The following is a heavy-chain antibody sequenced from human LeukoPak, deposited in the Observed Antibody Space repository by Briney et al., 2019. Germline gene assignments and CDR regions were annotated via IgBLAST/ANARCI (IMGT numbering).Heavy chain of an antibody. Sequence: ASVKVSCKASGYTFTSYDINWVRQATGQGLEWMGWMNPNSGNTGYAQKFQGRVTMTRNTSISTAYMELSSLRSEDTAVYYCARGSLSVGSYFYYYGMDVWGQGTTVTVSS. CDR3: ARGSLSVGSYFYYYGMDV. D-gene: IGHD1-26*01. V-gene: IGHV1-8*01. J-gene: IGHJ6*02. CDR1: GYTFTSYD. CDR2: MNPNSGNT.